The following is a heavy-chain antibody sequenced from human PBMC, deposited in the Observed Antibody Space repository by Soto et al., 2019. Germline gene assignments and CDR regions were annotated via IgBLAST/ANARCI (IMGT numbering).Heavy chain of an antibody. J-gene: IGHJ6*03. V-gene: IGHV4-59*01. CDR2: THYSGST. CDR3: GAGDYYYYMDV. Sequence: PSETLSLTCTVSGGSISRYYWSWIRQPPGKGLEWIGNTHYSGSTNYNPSLKSRVTISVDTSKNQFSLKLSSVTAADTAVFYCGAGDYYYYMDVWGKGTTVTVSS. D-gene: IGHD6-19*01. CDR1: GGSISRYY.